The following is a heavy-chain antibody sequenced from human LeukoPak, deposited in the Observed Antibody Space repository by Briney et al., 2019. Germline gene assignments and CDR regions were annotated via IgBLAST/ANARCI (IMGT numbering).Heavy chain of an antibody. V-gene: IGHV3-7*01. CDR3: VRDLLYTWNSIPFDF. CDR2: IKQDGSEK. Sequence: GGSLRLSCAASGFTFSSYWMSWVRQAPGKGLEWVANIKQDGSEKYYVDSVKGRFTISRDNAKNSLYLQVNSLRAEDTAVYYCVRDLLYTWNSIPFDFWGQGTLVTVSS. D-gene: IGHD1-1*01. CDR1: GFTFSSYW. J-gene: IGHJ4*02.